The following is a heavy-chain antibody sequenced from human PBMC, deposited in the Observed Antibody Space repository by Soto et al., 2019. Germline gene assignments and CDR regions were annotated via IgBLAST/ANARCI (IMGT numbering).Heavy chain of an antibody. Sequence: EVQLLESGGGLVQPGGSLRLSCAASGFSFSSYAMSWVCQAPGRGLDWISAITPSGGDTYHADSVKGRFTISRDNSKNTLYLQMNSLRAEDAALYYCVKGSSASRPYYFDYWGQGTLVAVSS. V-gene: IGHV3-23*01. CDR3: VKGSSASRPYYFDY. D-gene: IGHD3-10*01. J-gene: IGHJ4*02. CDR1: GFSFSSYA. CDR2: ITPSGGDT.